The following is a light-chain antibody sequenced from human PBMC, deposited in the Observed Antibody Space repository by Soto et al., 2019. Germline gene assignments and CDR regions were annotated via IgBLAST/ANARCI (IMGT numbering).Light chain of an antibody. CDR1: QSISSW. CDR3: QKYSSSPPP. Sequence: DIQMTQSPSTLSASVGDRVTITCRASQSISSWLAWYQQKPGKAPKLLIYGASSLESGVPSRFSGSGSVTEFTLPINTRQPDDLATYYCQKYSSSPPPFGQGTKL. CDR2: GAS. J-gene: IGKJ2*01. V-gene: IGKV1-5*01.